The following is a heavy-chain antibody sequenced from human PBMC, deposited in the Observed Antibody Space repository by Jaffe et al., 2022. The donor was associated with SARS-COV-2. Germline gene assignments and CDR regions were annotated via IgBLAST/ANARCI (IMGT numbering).Heavy chain of an antibody. V-gene: IGHV3-7*03. Sequence: EVQLVESGGGLVQPGGSLRLSCAASGFTFSSYWMSWVRQAPGKGLEWVANIKQDGSEKYYVDSVKGRFTISRDNAKNSLYLQMNSLRAEDTAVYYCAREGNLEWDPNWFDPWGQGTLVTVSS. D-gene: IGHD3-3*01. CDR2: IKQDGSEK. J-gene: IGHJ5*02. CDR3: AREGNLEWDPNWFDP. CDR1: GFTFSSYW.